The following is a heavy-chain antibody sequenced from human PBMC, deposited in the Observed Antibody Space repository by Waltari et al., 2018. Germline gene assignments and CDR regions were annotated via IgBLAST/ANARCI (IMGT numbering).Heavy chain of an antibody. CDR2: INAGNGNK. CDR1: GYTFTSYA. Sequence: QVQLVQSGAEVKKPGASVKVSCKASGYTFTSYAMHWVRQAPGQRLEWMGWINAGNGNKKYSQKFQGRVTITRDTSASTAYMELSSLRSEDTAVYYCARDRCSGGSCYFDYWGQGTLVTVSS. CDR3: ARDRCSGGSCYFDY. D-gene: IGHD2-15*01. J-gene: IGHJ4*02. V-gene: IGHV1-3*01.